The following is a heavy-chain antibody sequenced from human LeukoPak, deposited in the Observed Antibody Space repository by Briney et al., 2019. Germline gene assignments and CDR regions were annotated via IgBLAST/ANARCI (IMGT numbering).Heavy chain of an antibody. D-gene: IGHD6-13*01. CDR3: ARETIAAAGTGFDY. J-gene: IGHJ4*02. V-gene: IGHV4-39*07. CDR2: IYYSGST. CDR1: GGSISSSSYY. Sequence: PSETLSLTCTVSGGSISSSSYYWGWIRQPPGKGLEWIGSIYYSGSTYYNPSLKSRVTISVDTSKNQFSLRVSSVTAADTAVYYCARETIAAAGTGFDYWGQGTLVTVSS.